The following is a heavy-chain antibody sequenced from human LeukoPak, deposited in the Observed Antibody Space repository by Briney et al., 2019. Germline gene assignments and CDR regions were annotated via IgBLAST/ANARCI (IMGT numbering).Heavy chain of an antibody. CDR2: INPNSGGT. D-gene: IGHD1-26*01. V-gene: IGHV1-2*02. J-gene: IGHJ4*02. CDR3: ARPGGGATGFDY. Sequence: GPVQVSCKASGYTFTGYYMHWVRQAPGQGLEWMGWINPNSGGTNYAQKFQGRVTMTRDMSTSTVYMELSSLRSEDTAVYYCARPGGGATGFDYWGQGTLVTVSS. CDR1: GYTFTGYY.